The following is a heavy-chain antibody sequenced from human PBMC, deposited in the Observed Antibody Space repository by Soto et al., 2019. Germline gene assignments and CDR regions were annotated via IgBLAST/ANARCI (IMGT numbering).Heavy chain of an antibody. V-gene: IGHV3-7*01. D-gene: IGHD3-16*01. CDR1: GFTFSSYW. Sequence: GGSLRLSCAASGFTFSSYWMSWVRQAPGKGLEWVANIKQDGSEKYYVDSVKGRFTISRDNAKNSLYLQMNSLRAEDTAVYYCARDGGPIFPWSHHAFDIWGQGTMVTVSS. J-gene: IGHJ3*02. CDR2: IKQDGSEK. CDR3: ARDGGPIFPWSHHAFDI.